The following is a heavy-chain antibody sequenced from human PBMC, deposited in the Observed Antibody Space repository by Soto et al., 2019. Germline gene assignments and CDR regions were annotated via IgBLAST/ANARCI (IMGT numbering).Heavy chain of an antibody. Sequence: GGSLRLSCAASGFTSSSYWMSWVRQAPGKGLEWVANIKQDGSEKYYVDSVKGRFTISRDNAKNSLYLQMNSLRAEDTAVYYCARDQTADCYFDYWGQGTLVTV. CDR2: IKQDGSEK. CDR1: GFTSSSYW. D-gene: IGHD2-21*02. V-gene: IGHV3-7*03. CDR3: ARDQTADCYFDY. J-gene: IGHJ4*02.